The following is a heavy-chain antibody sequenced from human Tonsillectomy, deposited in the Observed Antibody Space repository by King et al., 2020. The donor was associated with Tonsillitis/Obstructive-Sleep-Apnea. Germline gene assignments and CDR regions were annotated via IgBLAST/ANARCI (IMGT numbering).Heavy chain of an antibody. Sequence: VQLVESGGGLVQPGGSLRLSCAASGFTFSSYEMNWVRQAPGKGLEGVSYSSSSGTTIYYADSLKGRFTISRDNAKNSLYLQMNSLRAEDTAVYYCARGEDDMLTGEWMDVWGKGTTVTVSS. D-gene: IGHD3-9*01. CDR2: SSSSGTTI. V-gene: IGHV3-48*03. CDR1: GFTFSSYE. CDR3: ARGEDDMLTGEWMDV. J-gene: IGHJ6*04.